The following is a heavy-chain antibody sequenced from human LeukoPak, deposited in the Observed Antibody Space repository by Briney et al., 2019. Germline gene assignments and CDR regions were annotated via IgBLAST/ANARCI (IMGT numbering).Heavy chain of an antibody. D-gene: IGHD3-16*02. V-gene: IGHV1-18*01. CDR2: ISAYNGNT. Sequence: ASVKVSCKASGYTFTSYGISWVRQAPGQGLEWMGWISAYNGNTNYAQKLQGRVTMTTDTSTSTAYMELRSLRSDDTAVYYCARENLRLGELSSNDYWGQGTLATVSS. CDR3: ARENLRLGELSSNDY. J-gene: IGHJ4*02. CDR1: GYTFTSYG.